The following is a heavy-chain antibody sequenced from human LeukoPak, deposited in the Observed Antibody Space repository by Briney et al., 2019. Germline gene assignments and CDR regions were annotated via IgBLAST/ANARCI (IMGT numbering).Heavy chain of an antibody. CDR2: IYYSGST. Sequence: PSETLSLTCTVSGGSISSSAYHWGWIRQPPGKGLEWIGSIYYSGSTYYNPSLKSRVTISVDTSKNQFSLKLSSVTAADTAVYHCAIRGTMIVGVDIWGQGTMVTVSS. J-gene: IGHJ3*02. CDR1: GGSISSSAYH. D-gene: IGHD3-22*01. CDR3: AIRGTMIVGVDI. V-gene: IGHV4-39*07.